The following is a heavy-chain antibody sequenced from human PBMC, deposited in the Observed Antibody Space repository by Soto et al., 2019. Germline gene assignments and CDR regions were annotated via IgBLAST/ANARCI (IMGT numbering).Heavy chain of an antibody. V-gene: IGHV3-23*01. CDR2: ISGSGGST. J-gene: IGHJ5*02. Sequence: EVQLLESGGGLVQPGGSLRLSCAASGFTFSSYAMSWVRQAPGKGLEWVSAISGSGGSTYYADSVKGRFTISRDNSKNTLYLQMNSLRAEDTAVYYCAKDPWIGRSSETYNWFDPWGQGTLVTVSS. CDR3: AKDPWIGRSSETYNWFDP. CDR1: GFTFSSYA. D-gene: IGHD6-6*01.